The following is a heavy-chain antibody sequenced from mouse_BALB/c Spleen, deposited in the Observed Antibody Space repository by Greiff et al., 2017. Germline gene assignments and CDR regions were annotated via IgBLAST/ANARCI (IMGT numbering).Heavy chain of an antibody. V-gene: IGHV3-6*02. CDR3: ARGGYGNPSWFAY. D-gene: IGHD2-1*01. CDR2: ISYDGSN. Sequence: EVKLEESGPGLVKPSQSLSLTCSVTGYSITSGYYWNWIRQLPGNKLEWMGYISYDGSNNYNPSLKNRISITRDTSKNQFFLKLNSVTTEDTATYYSARGGYGNPSWFAYWGQGTLVTVSA. J-gene: IGHJ3*01. CDR1: GYSITSGYY.